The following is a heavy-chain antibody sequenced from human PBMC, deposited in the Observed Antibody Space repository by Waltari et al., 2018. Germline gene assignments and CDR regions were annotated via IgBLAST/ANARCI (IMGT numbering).Heavy chain of an antibody. V-gene: IGHV4-39*01. CDR1: GGSITRNRHY. CDR3: ATYIGASVGTAAFDV. J-gene: IGHJ3*01. D-gene: IGHD5-12*01. CDR2: ISYTGAT. Sequence: QLQLQESGPGLVTPSETLSLTCAVSGGSITRNRHYWGGLRPPPRQGLEWIGTISYTGATYSSPSLKSRVTISRDTSKNQLSLTLGSVTAADTALYYCATYIGASVGTAAFDVWGQGTMVTVSS.